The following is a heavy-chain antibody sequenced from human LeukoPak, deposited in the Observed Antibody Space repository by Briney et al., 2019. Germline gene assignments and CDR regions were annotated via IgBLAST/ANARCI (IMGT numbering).Heavy chain of an antibody. Sequence: PSEALSLTCAVYGGSFSGYYWSWIRQPPGKGLEWIGEINHSGSTNYNPSLKSRVTISVDTSKNQFSLKLSSVTAADTAVYYCARSYDSSGYNKYYFDYWGQGTLVTVSS. V-gene: IGHV4-34*01. D-gene: IGHD3-22*01. J-gene: IGHJ4*02. CDR2: INHSGST. CDR3: ARSYDSSGYNKYYFDY. CDR1: GGSFSGYY.